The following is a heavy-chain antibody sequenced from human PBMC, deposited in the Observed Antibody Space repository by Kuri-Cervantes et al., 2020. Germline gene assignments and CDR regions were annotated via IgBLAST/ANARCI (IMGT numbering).Heavy chain of an antibody. CDR1: GFTFSSYD. CDR3: AKDRSVILDAFDI. D-gene: IGHD3-10*01. V-gene: IGHV3-23*01. J-gene: IGHJ3*02. Sequence: GESLKISCAASGFTFSSYDMHWVRQATGKGLEWVSFTSGSGSRTYYADSVKGRFTISRDNSKTTLHLQMNSLRAEDTAVYYCAKDRSVILDAFDIWGQGTMVTVSS. CDR2: TSGSGSRT.